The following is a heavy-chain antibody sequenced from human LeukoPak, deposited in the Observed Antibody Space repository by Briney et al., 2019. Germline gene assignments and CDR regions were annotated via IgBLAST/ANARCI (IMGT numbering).Heavy chain of an antibody. CDR1: GFTFSSYA. Sequence: GGSLRLSCAASGFTFSSYAMSWVRQVPGKGLERVSAISGSGGSTYYADSVKGRFTISRDNSKNTLYVQMNSLRAEDTAVYYCAKGSEGYCSGGSCYHFDYWGQGTLVTVSS. V-gene: IGHV3-23*01. J-gene: IGHJ4*02. CDR3: AKGSEGYCSGGSCYHFDY. D-gene: IGHD2-15*01. CDR2: ISGSGGST.